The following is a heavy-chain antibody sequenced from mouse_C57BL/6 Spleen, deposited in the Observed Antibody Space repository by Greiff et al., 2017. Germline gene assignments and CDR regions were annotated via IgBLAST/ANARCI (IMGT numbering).Heavy chain of an antibody. J-gene: IGHJ1*03. CDR3: ARSGYYGSSYRYFDV. D-gene: IGHD1-1*01. CDR2: IDPSASYT. V-gene: IGHV1-69*01. Sequence: VQLQQPGAELVMPGASVKLSCKASGYTFTSYWMHWVKQRPGQGLEWIGEIDPSASYTNYNQKFKGKSTLTVAKSSSTAYMQLSSLTSEDSAVYFCARSGYYGSSYRYFDVWGTGTTVTVSS. CDR1: GYTFTSYW.